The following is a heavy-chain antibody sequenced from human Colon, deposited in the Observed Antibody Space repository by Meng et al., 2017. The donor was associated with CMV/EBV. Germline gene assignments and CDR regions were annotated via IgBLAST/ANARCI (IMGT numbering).Heavy chain of an antibody. CDR1: GFIFSDYG. CDR3: ARDIFCSSISCYGYYGMDV. V-gene: IGHV3-30*02. J-gene: IGHJ6*02. Sequence: GESLKISCVGSGFIFSDYGMHWVRQAPGKGLEWVAYIHFDGSKKSYAESVKGRFTITRDNSKSTVYLQMTSLRRDDTAVYYCARDIFCSSISCYGYYGMDVWGQGTTVTVSS. CDR2: IHFDGSKK. D-gene: IGHD2-2*01.